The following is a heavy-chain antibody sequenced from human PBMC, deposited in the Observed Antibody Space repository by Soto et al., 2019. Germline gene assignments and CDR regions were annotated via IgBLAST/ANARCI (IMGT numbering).Heavy chain of an antibody. CDR2: MNPNSGNR. V-gene: IGHV1-8*01. D-gene: IGHD3-10*01. CDR1: GYTFTSYD. CDR3: ARGLRGSGSYRSDY. Sequence: ASVKVSCTASGYTFTSYDINWVRQATGQGLEWMGWMNPNSGNRGYAQKFQGRVTMTRNTSISTAYMELSSLRSEDTAVYYCARGLRGSGSYRSDYWGQGTLVTVSS. J-gene: IGHJ4*02.